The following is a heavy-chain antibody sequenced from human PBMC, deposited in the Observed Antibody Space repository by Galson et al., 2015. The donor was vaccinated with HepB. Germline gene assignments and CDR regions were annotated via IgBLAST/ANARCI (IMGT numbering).Heavy chain of an antibody. J-gene: IGHJ4*01. Sequence: SVKVSCKASGGTFGSNAISWLRQAPGQGPEWMGGIIPVHGTATYSQRFQGRVSITADASSNIAYVQLSSLTSDDTAVYFCARKGPFYYFDDWGQGTLVTVSS. CDR1: GGTFGSNA. CDR3: ARKGPFYYFDD. CDR2: IIPVHGTA. V-gene: IGHV1-69*13.